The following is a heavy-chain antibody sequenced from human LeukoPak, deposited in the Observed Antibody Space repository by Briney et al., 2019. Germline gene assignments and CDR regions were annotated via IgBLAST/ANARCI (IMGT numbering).Heavy chain of an antibody. CDR1: GFTFINAW. J-gene: IGHJ4*02. Sequence: PGGSLRLSCAASGFTFINAWMTWVRQAPGKGLEWVGRIKSKTDGGTTDYAAPVKGRFTISRDDSKNTLFLQMNSQQTDDTAVYYCTSGPLDYWGQGTLVTVSS. V-gene: IGHV3-15*01. CDR2: IKSKTDGGTT. CDR3: TSGPLDY.